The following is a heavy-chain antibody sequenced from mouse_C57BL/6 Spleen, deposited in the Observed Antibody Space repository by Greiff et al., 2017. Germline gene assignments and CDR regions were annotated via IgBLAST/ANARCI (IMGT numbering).Heavy chain of an antibody. CDR3: ARGYYSNLFDY. D-gene: IGHD2-5*01. CDR2: INYDGSST. V-gene: IGHV5-16*01. CDR1: GFTFSDYY. J-gene: IGHJ2*01. Sequence: DVMLVESEGGLVQPGSSMKLSCTASGFTFSDYYMAWVRQVPEKGLEWVANINYDGSSTYYLDSLKSRFIISRDNAKNILYLQMSSLKSEDTATYYCARGYYSNLFDYWGQGTTLTVSS.